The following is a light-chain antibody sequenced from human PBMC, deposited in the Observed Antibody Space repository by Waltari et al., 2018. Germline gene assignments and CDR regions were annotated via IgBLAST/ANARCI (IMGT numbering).Light chain of an antibody. V-gene: IGKV1-39*01. Sequence: DIQMTQSPSSLSASVGDRVTITCRASQSISSYLNWYQQKPGKAPKLLIYAASSLQRRVPSRFTGLGSGTDFTFSISTLQPEDFETYYCQQNYSTPYTLDPGTKLNIK. CDR2: AAS. CDR3: QQNYSTPYT. J-gene: IGKJ2*01. CDR1: QSISSY.